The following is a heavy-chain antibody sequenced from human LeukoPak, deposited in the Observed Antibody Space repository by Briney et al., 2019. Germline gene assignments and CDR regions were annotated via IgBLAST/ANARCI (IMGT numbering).Heavy chain of an antibody. V-gene: IGHV5-51*01. Sequence: GESLQISGKGSGYIFTSYWIGWGRPLPGKGLEWMGIIYPGDSDTRYSPSFQGQVTISADKSISTAYLQWSSLKASDTAMYYCARMIQLWSNYFDYWGQGTLVTVSS. CDR1: GYIFTSYW. D-gene: IGHD5-18*01. CDR3: ARMIQLWSNYFDY. CDR2: IYPGDSDT. J-gene: IGHJ4*02.